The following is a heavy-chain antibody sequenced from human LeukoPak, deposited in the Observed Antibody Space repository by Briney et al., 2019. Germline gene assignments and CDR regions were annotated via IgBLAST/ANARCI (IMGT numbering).Heavy chain of an antibody. CDR2: IYYSGST. J-gene: IGHJ4*02. CDR1: GCSISSTGYY. CDR3: ARLGELLSLDS. D-gene: IGHD3-16*01. V-gene: IGHV4-39*01. Sequence: SSETLSLTCTVSGCSISSTGYYWGWIRQPPGKGLEWIGSIYYSGSTYYNPSLKSRVTMSVDTSTDQFSLLLSSVTAADTAVFYCARLGELLSLDSWGQGTRVIVSS.